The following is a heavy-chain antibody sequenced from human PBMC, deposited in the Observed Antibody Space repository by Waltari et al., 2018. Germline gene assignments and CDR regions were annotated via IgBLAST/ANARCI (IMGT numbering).Heavy chain of an antibody. CDR1: GGTFSSYA. CDR3: ARSSVAGKRYYFDY. D-gene: IGHD6-19*01. CDR2: IIPIFGTA. J-gene: IGHJ4*02. Sequence: ASGGTFSSYAISWVRQAPGQGLEWMGGIIPIFGTANYAQKFQGRVTITTDESTSTAYMELSSLRSEDTAVYYCARSSVAGKRYYFDYWGQGTLVTVSS. V-gene: IGHV1-69*05.